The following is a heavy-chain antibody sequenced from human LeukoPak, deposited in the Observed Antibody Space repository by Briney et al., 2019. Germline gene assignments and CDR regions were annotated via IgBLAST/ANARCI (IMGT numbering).Heavy chain of an antibody. CDR2: IYSGGAT. Sequence: GGSLRLSWEASGLNVSGQYMSWVRQAPGKGLERVSVIYSGGATYNPDLVKGRFSISRHNSKNTLYLQMNSLRAEDTAVYYCARGREVSTSYYYYYGMGVWGQGTTVTVSS. CDR3: ARGREVSTSYYYYYGMGV. CDR1: GLNVSGQY. V-gene: IGHV3-53*01. J-gene: IGHJ6*02. D-gene: IGHD1-1*01.